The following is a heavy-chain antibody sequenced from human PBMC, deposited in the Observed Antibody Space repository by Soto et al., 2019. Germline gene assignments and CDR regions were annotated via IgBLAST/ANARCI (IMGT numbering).Heavy chain of an antibody. D-gene: IGHD6-13*01. CDR2: ISWNSGSI. V-gene: IGHV3-9*01. CDR1: GFTFDDYA. CDR3: AKDKSWAEAVLTLYFDY. Sequence: EVQLVESGGGLVQPGRSLRLSCAASGFTFDDYAMHWVRQAPGKGLEWVSGISWNSGSIGYADSVKGRFTISRDNAKNSLYLQMNSLRAEDTALYYCAKDKSWAEAVLTLYFDYWGQGTLVTVSS. J-gene: IGHJ4*02.